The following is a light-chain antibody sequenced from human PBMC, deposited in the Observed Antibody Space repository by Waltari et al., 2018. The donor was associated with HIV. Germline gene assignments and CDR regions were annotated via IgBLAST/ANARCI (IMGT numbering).Light chain of an antibody. V-gene: IGLV1-47*01. CDR1: NSTIGTNS. CDR3: ATWDDSLIWV. Sequence: QPVLTQPPSASGTPGHGVTISCSGRNSTIGTNSVYWYQHLPGMAPKLLIYRNNRRPSGIPDRFSGSRSGTSASLAISGLRSEDEADYYCATWDDSLIWVFGGGTKLTVL. J-gene: IGLJ3*02. CDR2: RNN.